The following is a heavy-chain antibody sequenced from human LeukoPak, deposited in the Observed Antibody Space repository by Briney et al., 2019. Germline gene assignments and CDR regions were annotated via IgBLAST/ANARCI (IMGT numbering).Heavy chain of an antibody. CDR2: IYYSGST. CDR3: ARGYFDWLLLWFDY. V-gene: IGHV4-39*01. Sequence: SETLSLTCTVSGGSISSNSYYWGWIRQPPGKGLEWIGSIYYSGSTYYNSSLKSQVTISVDTSKNQFSLKLNSVTAADTAVYYCARGYFDWLLLWFDYWGQGTLVTVSS. CDR1: GGSISSNSYY. D-gene: IGHD3-9*01. J-gene: IGHJ4*02.